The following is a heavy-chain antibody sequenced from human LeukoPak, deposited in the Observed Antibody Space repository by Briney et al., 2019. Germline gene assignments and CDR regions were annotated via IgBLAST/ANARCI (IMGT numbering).Heavy chain of an antibody. CDR2: IYYSGST. CDR1: GGSISSYY. D-gene: IGHD3-22*01. Sequence: TSETLSLTCTVSGGSISSYYWSWIRQPAGKGLEWIGYIYYSGSTNYNPSLKSRVTISVDTSKNQFSLKLSSETAADTAVYYCASTPETYYYDSSGSSGYYYYGMDVWGQGTTVSVSS. CDR3: ASTPETYYYDSSGSSGYYYYGMDV. V-gene: IGHV4-59*01. J-gene: IGHJ6*02.